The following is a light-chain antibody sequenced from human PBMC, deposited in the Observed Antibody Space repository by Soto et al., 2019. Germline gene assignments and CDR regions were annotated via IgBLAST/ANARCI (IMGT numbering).Light chain of an antibody. J-gene: IGLJ1*01. V-gene: IGLV2-14*01. Sequence: QSALTQTASVSGSPGQSITISCNGTSSNVGGYNYVSWYQQHPGKAPKLMIYEVSNRPSGVSNRFSGSKSGNTASLTISGLQAEDEADYYCSSYTSSSTLVFGTGTKVTVL. CDR2: EVS. CDR3: SSYTSSSTLV. CDR1: SSNVGGYNY.